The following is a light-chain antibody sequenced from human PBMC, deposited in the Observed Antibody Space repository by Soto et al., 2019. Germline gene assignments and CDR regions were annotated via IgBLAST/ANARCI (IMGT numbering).Light chain of an antibody. CDR2: EVS. J-gene: IGLJ3*02. CDR3: SSYTSTNTLWV. CDR1: SSDVGAYDY. Sequence: QSALTQPASVSGSPGQSITISCTGTSSDVGAYDYVSWYQQNPGKAPKLIISEVSDRPSGVSNRFSGSKSGNTASLTISGLQDEDEADYFCSSYTSTNTLWVFGGGTKLTVL. V-gene: IGLV2-14*01.